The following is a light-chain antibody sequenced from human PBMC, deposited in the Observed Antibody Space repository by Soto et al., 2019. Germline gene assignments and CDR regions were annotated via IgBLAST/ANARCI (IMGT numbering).Light chain of an antibody. Sequence: DIQMPQSPSTLSASVGDRVTITCRASQSISGWLAWYQQKPGTAPKLLIYEASNLESGVPSRFSGSGSGTEFTLTISTLQPDDFATYYCQQYNSFPWTFGLGTKVDIK. CDR1: QSISGW. CDR2: EAS. J-gene: IGKJ1*01. V-gene: IGKV1-5*01. CDR3: QQYNSFPWT.